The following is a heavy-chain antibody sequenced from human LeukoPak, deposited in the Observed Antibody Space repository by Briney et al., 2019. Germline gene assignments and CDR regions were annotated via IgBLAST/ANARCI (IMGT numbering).Heavy chain of an antibody. D-gene: IGHD3-22*01. CDR3: ARDYYDSSGYSGYFDY. CDR1: GGSISSGGYS. Sequence: SETLSLTCAVSGGSISSGGYSWNWIRQPPGKGLEWIGYIYHSGSTYYNPSPKSRVTISVDRSKNQFSLKLSSVTAADTAVYYCARDYYDSSGYSGYFDYWGQGTLVTVSS. V-gene: IGHV4-30-2*01. CDR2: IYHSGST. J-gene: IGHJ4*02.